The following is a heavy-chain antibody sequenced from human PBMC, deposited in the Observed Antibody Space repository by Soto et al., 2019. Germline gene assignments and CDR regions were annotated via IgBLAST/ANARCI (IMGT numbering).Heavy chain of an antibody. CDR2: ISAYNGNT. J-gene: IGHJ4*02. V-gene: IGHV1-18*01. Sequence: GASVKVSCKASGYTFTNFGISWVRQAPGQGLEWMGWISAYNGNTNYAQNFQGRVTMTTDTSTSTAYMELRSLRSDDTAVYYCASGGNPIYDWGQGSLVPVSS. CDR3: ASGGNPIYD. CDR1: GYTFTNFG. D-gene: IGHD3-16*01.